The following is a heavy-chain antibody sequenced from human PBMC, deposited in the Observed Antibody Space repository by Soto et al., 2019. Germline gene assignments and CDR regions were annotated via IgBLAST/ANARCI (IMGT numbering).Heavy chain of an antibody. Sequence: QVQLVQSGAEVKRPGSSVKVSCKASGDTFSFYSINWVRQAPGLGLEWMGRVNPILSMSNYAQRFQGRVTMTEDKSTSTAYMELSGLRSEDTAMYYCATSYGSGYRAFDSWGQGALVTVSS. J-gene: IGHJ4*02. CDR2: VNPILSMS. CDR3: ATSYGSGYRAFDS. D-gene: IGHD3-10*01. V-gene: IGHV1-69*04. CDR1: GDTFSFYS.